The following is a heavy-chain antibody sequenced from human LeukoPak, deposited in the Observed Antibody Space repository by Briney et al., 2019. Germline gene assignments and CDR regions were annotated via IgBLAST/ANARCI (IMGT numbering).Heavy chain of an antibody. V-gene: IGHV4-39*07. Sequence: PSETLSLTCTVSGCSISSSSYYWGWIRQPPGKGLVWIGSIYYTGSTNYNPSLKSRVTISVDTSRNQFSLNLNSLTAADTAVYYCARYPSFVAWFDPWGQGTLVTVSS. CDR2: IYYTGST. D-gene: IGHD3-3*01. J-gene: IGHJ5*02. CDR3: ARYPSFVAWFDP. CDR1: GCSISSSSYY.